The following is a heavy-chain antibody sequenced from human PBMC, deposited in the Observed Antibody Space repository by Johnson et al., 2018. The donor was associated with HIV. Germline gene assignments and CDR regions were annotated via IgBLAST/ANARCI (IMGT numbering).Heavy chain of an antibody. CDR3: ARYEAVAPGSAFDI. D-gene: IGHD6-19*01. Sequence: VQLVESGGGLVQPGGSLRLSCAASGFTVSGNYMTWVRQAPGKGLEWVSVLFSGGTTYYADSVKGRFTISRDNSKNTLYLHMNSLRAEDTAVYYCARYEAVAPGSAFDIWGQGTMVTVSS. CDR2: LFSGGTT. J-gene: IGHJ3*02. CDR1: GFTVSGNY. V-gene: IGHV3-66*01.